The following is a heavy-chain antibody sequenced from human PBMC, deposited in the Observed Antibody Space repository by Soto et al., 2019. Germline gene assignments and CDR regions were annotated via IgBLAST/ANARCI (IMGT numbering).Heavy chain of an antibody. V-gene: IGHV1-69*13. CDR2: IIPIFGTA. CDR1: GGTFSSYA. Sequence: ASVKVSCKASGGTFSSYAISWVRQAPGQGLEWMGGIIPIFGTANYAQKFQGRVTITADESTSTAYMELSSLRSEDTAVYYCARDPRGGSDGTTTIDYWGQGTLVTVSS. CDR3: ARDPRGGSDGTTTIDY. J-gene: IGHJ4*02. D-gene: IGHD1-7*01.